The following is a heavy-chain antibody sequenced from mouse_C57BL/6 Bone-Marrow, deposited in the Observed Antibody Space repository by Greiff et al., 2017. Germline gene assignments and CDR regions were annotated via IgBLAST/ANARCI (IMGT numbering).Heavy chain of an antibody. CDR3: ARPYDGSGGFAY. D-gene: IGHD2-3*01. CDR2: ISSCSSTI. Sequence: EVQLVESGGGLVKPGGSLKLSCAASGFTFSDYGMQWVRQAPEKGLEWVAYISSCSSTIYYAATVKGRFTISSDNAKNTLFLQMTSVRSEDTAMYYCARPYDGSGGFAYWGQGTLVTVSA. V-gene: IGHV5-17*01. CDR1: GFTFSDYG. J-gene: IGHJ3*01.